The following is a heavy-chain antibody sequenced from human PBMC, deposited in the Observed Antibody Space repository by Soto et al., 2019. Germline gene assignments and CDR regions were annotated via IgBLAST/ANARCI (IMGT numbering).Heavy chain of an antibody. CDR2: IHSDGSST. CDR3: ARGDKGAFAM. V-gene: IGHV3-74*01. J-gene: IGHJ3*02. Sequence: EVQLVESGGGLVQPGGSLRLSCAASGFTFSYYWMHWVRQAPGQGLVWVSRIHSDGSSTTYADSVKGRFTISRDNAKNTLYLQMNSLRAEDTAVYYCARGDKGAFAMWGQGTMVSVSS. CDR1: GFTFSYYW. D-gene: IGHD2-21*02.